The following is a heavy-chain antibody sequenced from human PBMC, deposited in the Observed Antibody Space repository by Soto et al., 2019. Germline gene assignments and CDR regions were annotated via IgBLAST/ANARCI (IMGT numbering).Heavy chain of an antibody. CDR2: INAGNGNA. V-gene: IGHV1-3*01. Sequence: QVQLVQSGAEVKKPGASVKVSCKASGYTFTNYAMHWVRQAPGQRLEWMGWINAGNGNAKYSQKFQGRVTITRDTSASTDHMELSSLRSEDTAVYSCAILRYFGEGMGFDPWGQGTLVTVSS. D-gene: IGHD3-9*01. CDR1: GYTFTNYA. J-gene: IGHJ5*02. CDR3: AILRYFGEGMGFDP.